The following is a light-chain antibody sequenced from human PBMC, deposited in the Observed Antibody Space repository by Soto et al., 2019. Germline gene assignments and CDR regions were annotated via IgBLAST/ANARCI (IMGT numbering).Light chain of an antibody. CDR2: EVN. CDR3: CSLTTSHTYV. Sequence: QSVLAQPASVSGSPGQSITISCTGTSSDIGAYNYVSWYQQYPGRAPKLMIYEVNNRPSGVSNRFSGSKSGNTASLTISGLQAEDEADYYCCSLTTSHTYVFGSGTKVTVL. J-gene: IGLJ1*01. CDR1: SSDIGAYNY. V-gene: IGLV2-14*01.